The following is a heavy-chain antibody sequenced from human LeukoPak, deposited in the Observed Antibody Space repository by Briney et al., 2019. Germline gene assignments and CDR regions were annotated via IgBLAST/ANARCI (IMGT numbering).Heavy chain of an antibody. V-gene: IGHV4-39*01. CDR2: IYYSGST. CDR3: ARLSRSSGWYTYNWFDP. J-gene: IGHJ5*02. Sequence: PSETLSLTCTVSGGSISSSSYYWAWIRQPPGKGLEWIGTIYYSGSTYYNPSLKSRVTISGDTSKNQFSLKLSSVTAADTAVYYCARLSRSSGWYTYNWFDPWGQGTLVTVSS. CDR1: GGSISSSSYY. D-gene: IGHD6-19*01.